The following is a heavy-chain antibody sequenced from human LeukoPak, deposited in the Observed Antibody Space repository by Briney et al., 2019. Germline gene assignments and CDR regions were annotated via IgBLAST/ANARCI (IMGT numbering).Heavy chain of an antibody. J-gene: IGHJ4*02. CDR3: AKDEEDIVATIFGSHVPGY. V-gene: IGHV3-30*18. CDR2: ISYDGSNK. CDR1: GFTFSSYG. Sequence: GGSLRLSCAASGFTFSSYGMHWVRQAPGKGLEWVAVISYDGSNKYYADSVKGRFTISRDNSKNTLYLQMNSLRAEDTAVYYCAKDEEDIVATIFGSHVPGYWGQGTLVTVSS. D-gene: IGHD5-12*01.